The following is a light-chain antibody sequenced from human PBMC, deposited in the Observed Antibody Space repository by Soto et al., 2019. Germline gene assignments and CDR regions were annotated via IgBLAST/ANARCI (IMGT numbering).Light chain of an antibody. CDR2: DAS. V-gene: IGKV1-5*01. J-gene: IGKJ2*01. CDR3: QQYNSYPMYP. Sequence: DIQMTQSPSTLSASVGDRVTITCRASQSISSWLAWYQQKPGKAPKLLLYDASSLESGVPSRFSGSGSGTEFPLTISSLQPDDFATYYCQQYNSYPMYPFGQGTKLEIK. CDR1: QSISSW.